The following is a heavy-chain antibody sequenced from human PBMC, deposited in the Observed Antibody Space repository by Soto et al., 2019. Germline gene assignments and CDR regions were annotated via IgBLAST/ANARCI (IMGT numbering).Heavy chain of an antibody. Sequence: GGSLSLSCVASGFHFSSYSMNWVRQAPGKGLEWVSYIGISSGTIYYADSVKGRFTISRDNAKNSLYLQINSLRAEGTAVYYCARDKNGDYYFDYWGQGTLVTVSS. V-gene: IGHV3-48*01. CDR3: ARDKNGDYYFDY. J-gene: IGHJ4*02. CDR1: GFHFSSYS. CDR2: IGISSGTI. D-gene: IGHD4-17*01.